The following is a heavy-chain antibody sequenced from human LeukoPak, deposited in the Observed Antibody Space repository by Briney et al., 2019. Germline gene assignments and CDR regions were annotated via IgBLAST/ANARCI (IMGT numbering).Heavy chain of an antibody. V-gene: IGHV6-1*01. CDR2: TYYRSMWYN. CDR1: GDSVSSNSVT. D-gene: IGHD2-2*01. CDR3: ARRLTQYDCFDP. J-gene: IGHJ5*02. Sequence: SQTLSLTCAISGDSVSSNSVTWNWIRHSPSRGLEWLGRTYYRSMWYNDYAVSVRGRITVNPDTSKNQFSLHLNSVTPEDTAVYYCARRLTQYDCFDPWGQGILVTVSS.